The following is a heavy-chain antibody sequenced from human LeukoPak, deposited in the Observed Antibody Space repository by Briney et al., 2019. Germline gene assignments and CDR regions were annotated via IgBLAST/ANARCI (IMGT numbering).Heavy chain of an antibody. CDR1: GFAFSTYA. CDR2: ISGSGTST. V-gene: IGHV3-23*01. Sequence: GGSLRLSCAASGFAFSTYAKNWVRQAPGKGLEWVSGISGSGTSTDYADSVKGRFTISRDNSENTLHLQMNSLRAEDTAVYYCAKVMYYYDSSGYPYFDYWGQGTLVTVSS. D-gene: IGHD3-22*01. CDR3: AKVMYYYDSSGYPYFDY. J-gene: IGHJ4*02.